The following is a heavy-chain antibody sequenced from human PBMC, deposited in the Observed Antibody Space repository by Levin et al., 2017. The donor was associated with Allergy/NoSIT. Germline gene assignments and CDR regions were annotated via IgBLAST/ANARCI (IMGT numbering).Heavy chain of an antibody. Sequence: SSETLSLTCAVYGGSFSGYYWSWIRQPPGKGLEWIGEINHSGSTNYNPSLKSRVTISVDTSKNQFSLKLSSVTAADTAVYYCARGVWFRHFDYWGQGTLVTVSS. J-gene: IGHJ4*02. CDR2: INHSGST. D-gene: IGHD3-10*01. V-gene: IGHV4-34*01. CDR3: ARGVWFRHFDY. CDR1: GGSFSGYY.